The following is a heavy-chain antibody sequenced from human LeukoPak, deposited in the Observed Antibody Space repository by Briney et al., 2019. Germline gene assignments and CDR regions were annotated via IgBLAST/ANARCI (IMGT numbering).Heavy chain of an antibody. CDR1: GGSIFNSDYF. J-gene: IGHJ4*02. CDR3: ARLDASLAHLSGSFPHC. D-gene: IGHD3-10*01. V-gene: IGHV4-39*01. CDR2: VDYSRST. Sequence: SETLSLTCTVSGGSIFNSDYFWGWNRQPPGKGLEWIGNVDYSRSTHYNPSPKGRVTISADNSKNQFSLRLTSVTAADTAVCHCARLDASLAHLSGSFPHCWGQGTLVTVSS.